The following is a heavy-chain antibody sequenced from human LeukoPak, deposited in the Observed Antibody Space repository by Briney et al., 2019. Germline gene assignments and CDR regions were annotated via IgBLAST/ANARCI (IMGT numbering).Heavy chain of an antibody. J-gene: IGHJ6*02. CDR3: ASVSPPSYYYYGMDV. CDR2: ISSSGSTI. V-gene: IGHV3-11*01. D-gene: IGHD5/OR15-5a*01. Sequence: GGSLRLSCAASGFTFSDYYMSWIRQAPGKGLEWVSYISSSGSTIYYADSVKGRFTISRDNAKNSLYLQMNSLRAEDTAVYYCASVSPPSYYYYGMDVWGQGTTVTVSS. CDR1: GFTFSDYY.